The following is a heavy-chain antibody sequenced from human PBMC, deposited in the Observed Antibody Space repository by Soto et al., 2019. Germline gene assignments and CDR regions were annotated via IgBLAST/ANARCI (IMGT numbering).Heavy chain of an antibody. Sequence: QVQLVQSGAEVKMPGASVKVSCEASGYKFPEYFLHWVRQAPGQGLEWMGWISPESGVTYLAAKFKCRVTMTEDMSPTTVYMNLSGLRPDDTAIYFCARAALIIRHFSDLGEDSPGVVEYWGQGTLVSVSS. CDR2: ISPESGVT. D-gene: IGHD3-16*01. V-gene: IGHV1-2*02. CDR3: ARAALIIRHFSDLGEDSPGVVEY. CDR1: GYKFPEYF. J-gene: IGHJ4*02.